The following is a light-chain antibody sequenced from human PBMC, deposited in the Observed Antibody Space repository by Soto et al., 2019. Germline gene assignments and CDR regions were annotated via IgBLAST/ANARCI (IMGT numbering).Light chain of an antibody. J-gene: IGKJ1*01. CDR1: QSVGSN. CDR2: DAS. V-gene: IGKV3-15*01. CDR3: QQYNDWPQT. Sequence: EIVMTQSPATLSVSPGEGATLSCRASQSVGSNLAWYQQKPGQAPRLLIYDASTRATGIPATFGGSGSGTEFTPTISSLQSEDFAVYYCQQYNDWPQTFGQGTKVDIK.